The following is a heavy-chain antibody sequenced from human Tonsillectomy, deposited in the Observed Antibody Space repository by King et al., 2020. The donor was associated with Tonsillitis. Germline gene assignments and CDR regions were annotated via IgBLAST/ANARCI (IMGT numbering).Heavy chain of an antibody. CDR2: IYSGGST. D-gene: IGHD4-17*01. Sequence: VQLVESGGGLVQPGGSLRLSCAASEFTVSDNYMNWVRQAPGKGLEWVSVIYSGGSTYYADSVKGRFTFSRDNSKNTLYLQMNNVRAEDTAVYYCAGTTPIKRNFDYYMDVWGKGTTVTVSS. CDR1: EFTVSDNY. V-gene: IGHV3-66*01. J-gene: IGHJ6*03. CDR3: AGTTPIKRNFDYYMDV.